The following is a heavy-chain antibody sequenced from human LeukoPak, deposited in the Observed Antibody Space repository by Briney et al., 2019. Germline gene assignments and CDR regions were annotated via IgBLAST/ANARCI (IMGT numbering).Heavy chain of an antibody. Sequence: LQISCKGSGCSFTSYWIGWVRQLPGKGLEWMGIIYPGDSGTRNSPSWKGQVTISAAKSITTAYLQWSSLKASDTAMYYCARTYYYGSGSYSDYWGQGTLVTVSS. D-gene: IGHD3-10*01. CDR2: IYPGDSGT. CDR3: ARTYYYGSGSYSDY. V-gene: IGHV5-51*01. J-gene: IGHJ4*02. CDR1: GCSFTSYW.